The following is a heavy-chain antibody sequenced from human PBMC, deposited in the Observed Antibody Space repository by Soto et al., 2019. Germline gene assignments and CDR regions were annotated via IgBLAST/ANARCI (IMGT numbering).Heavy chain of an antibody. Sequence: QVQLVQSGAEVKKPGSSVKVSCKASGGTFSSYTISWVRQAPGQGLEWMGRIIPILGIANYAQKFQGRVTITAEKSTSTAYMGLSSLRSEDTAVYYCARDYGSTDHYGMDVWGQGTTVTVSS. V-gene: IGHV1-69*08. CDR2: IIPILGIA. D-gene: IGHD6-13*01. J-gene: IGHJ6*02. CDR3: ARDYGSTDHYGMDV. CDR1: GGTFSSYT.